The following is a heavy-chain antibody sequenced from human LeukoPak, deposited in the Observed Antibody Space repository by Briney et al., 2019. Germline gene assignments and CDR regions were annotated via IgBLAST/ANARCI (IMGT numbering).Heavy chain of an antibody. CDR2: IYYSGST. CDR3: AKDRCSNGIGCYFYYMDV. J-gene: IGHJ6*03. V-gene: IGHV4-59*01. D-gene: IGHD2-8*01. Sequence: SETLSLTCAVYGGSFSAYYWSWIRQPPGKGLEWIGYIYYSGSTNYNPSLKSRVTISVDTSKNQFSLKLSSVTAADTAVYYCAKDRCSNGIGCYFYYMDVWGKGTTVTISS. CDR1: GGSFSAYY.